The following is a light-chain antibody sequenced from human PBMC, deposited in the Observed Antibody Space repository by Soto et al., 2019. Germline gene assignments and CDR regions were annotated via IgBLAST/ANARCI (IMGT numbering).Light chain of an antibody. J-gene: IGLJ3*02. CDR3: AAWDDSLSGWV. CDR1: SSNIGSNY. CDR2: RNN. Sequence: QSVLTQPLSASGTPGQRVTIYCSGSSSNIGSNYVDWYQQLPGTAPKLLIYRNNQPPSGVPDRFSGSKSGPSASRAISGLRSEDDADYYCAAWDDSLSGWVVGGGTKLTVL. V-gene: IGLV1-47*01.